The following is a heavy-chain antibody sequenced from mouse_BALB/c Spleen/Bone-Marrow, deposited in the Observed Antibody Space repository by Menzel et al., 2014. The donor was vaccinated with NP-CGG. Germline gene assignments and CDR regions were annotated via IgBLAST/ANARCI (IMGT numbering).Heavy chain of an antibody. CDR1: GYTFTSYY. CDR2: IYLGNVNT. CDR3: ASGDY. Sequence: VKVVESGPELVKPGASVRISCKASGYTFTSYYIHWVKQRPGQGLEWIGWIYLGNVNTKYNEKFKGKATLTADKSSSTAYMQFSSLTSEDSADYFCASGDYWGQGTTLTVSS. V-gene: IGHV1S56*01. J-gene: IGHJ2*01.